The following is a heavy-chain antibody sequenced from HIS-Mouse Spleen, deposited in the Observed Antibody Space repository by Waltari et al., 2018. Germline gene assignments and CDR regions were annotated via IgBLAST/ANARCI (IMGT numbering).Heavy chain of an antibody. V-gene: IGHV3-30*18. D-gene: IGHD6-19*01. CDR3: AKASSGWLDY. Sequence: QVQLVESGGGVVQPGRSLRLSCSASGSPFRSYGMHWVRQAPGKGLEWVAVISYDGSNKYYADSVKGRFTISRDNSKNTLYLQMNSLRAEDTAVYYCAKASSGWLDYWGQGTLVTVSS. CDR2: ISYDGSNK. J-gene: IGHJ4*02. CDR1: GSPFRSYG.